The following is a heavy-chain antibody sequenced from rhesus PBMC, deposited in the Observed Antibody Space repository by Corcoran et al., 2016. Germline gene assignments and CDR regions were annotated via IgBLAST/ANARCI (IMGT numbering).Heavy chain of an antibody. CDR1: GGPICSGSYY. CDR3: AREGDIVLVKSY. Sequence: QVQLQESGPGLVKPSETLSLTCAASGGPICSGSYYWTWIRQAPGKGLEWIGYISYSGSTSYNPSLKSRVTISRDTSKNQFSLKLTSVTAADTAVYYCAREGDIVLVKSYWGQGVLVTVSS. D-gene: IGHD2-8*01. J-gene: IGHJ4*01. CDR2: ISYSGST. V-gene: IGHV4-122*02.